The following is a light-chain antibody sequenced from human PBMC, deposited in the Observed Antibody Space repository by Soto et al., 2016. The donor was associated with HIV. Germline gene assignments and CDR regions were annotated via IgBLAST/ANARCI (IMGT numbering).Light chain of an antibody. V-gene: IGKV1-9*01. J-gene: IGKJ3*01. CDR1: QGISSY. CDR3: QQANTFPLT. CDR2: ATS. Sequence: DIQLTQSPSFLSASVGDRVTITCRASQGISSYLAWYQQKPGKAPKLLICATSTLQSGVPSRFSGSGSGTDFSLTITTLQPEDFGSYYCQQANTFPLTFG.